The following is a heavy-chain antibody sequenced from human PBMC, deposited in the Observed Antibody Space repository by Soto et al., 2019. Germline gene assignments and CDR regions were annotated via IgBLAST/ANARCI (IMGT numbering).Heavy chain of an antibody. CDR1: GFTFSSYG. CDR2: IWYDGSNK. CDR3: ARDLRDSSGEFDY. Sequence: TGGSLRLSCAASGFTFSSYGMHWVRQAPGKGLEWVAVIWYDGSNKYYADSVKGRFTISRDNSKNTLYLQMNSLRAEDTAVYYCARDLRDSSGEFDYWGQGTLVTVSS. V-gene: IGHV3-33*01. D-gene: IGHD3-22*01. J-gene: IGHJ4*02.